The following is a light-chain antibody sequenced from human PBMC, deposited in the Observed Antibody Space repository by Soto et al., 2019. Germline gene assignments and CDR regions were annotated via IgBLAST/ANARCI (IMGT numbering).Light chain of an antibody. CDR3: AEWDDSLDGYV. J-gene: IGLJ1*01. CDR1: GSNIGSNS. CDR2: SNN. V-gene: IGLV1-44*01. Sequence: QSALTQPPSASGTPGQRVSISCSGSGSNIGSNSVNWYQQLPGAAPKLLIYSNNQRPSGVPDRFSGSKSGASASLAISGLQSEDEADYYCAEWDDSLDGYVFGTGTKVTVL.